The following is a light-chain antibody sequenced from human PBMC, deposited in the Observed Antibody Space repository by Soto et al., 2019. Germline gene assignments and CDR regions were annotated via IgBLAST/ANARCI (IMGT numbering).Light chain of an antibody. CDR3: GSNVDLHTYV. CDR2: EVF. V-gene: IGLV2-23*02. CDR1: SSDVGTYNL. Sequence: QSALTQPASVSGSPGQSITISCTGTSSDVGTYNLVSLYQQHPGKVTKLLIYEVFKRPSGVSDRFSGSKSGNTASLTISGLQAEDEAEDKCGSNVDLHTYVFGPGAKLTVL. J-gene: IGLJ1*01.